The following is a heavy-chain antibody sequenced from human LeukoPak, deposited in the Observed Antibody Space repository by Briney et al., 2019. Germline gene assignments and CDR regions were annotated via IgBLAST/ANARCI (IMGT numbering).Heavy chain of an antibody. V-gene: IGHV3-30*02. CDR3: AKGDKMSIWRRTYNCFDS. J-gene: IGHJ5*01. CDR1: GFTFSSYG. D-gene: IGHD5-24*01. CDR2: IWNDGTNR. Sequence: GGSLRLSCAASGFTFSSYGMHWVRQAPGKGLEWVAFIWNDGTNRYYAESVKGRFTISRDNSKNTLDMQMNSLRVEDTAVFYCAKGDKMSIWRRTYNCFDSWGQGTLVTVSS.